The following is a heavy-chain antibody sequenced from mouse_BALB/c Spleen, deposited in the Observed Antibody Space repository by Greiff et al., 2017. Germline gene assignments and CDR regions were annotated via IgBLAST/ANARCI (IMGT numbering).Heavy chain of an antibody. V-gene: IGHV3-2*02. CDR2: ISYSGST. CDR3: ARYGYDGPGLDY. J-gene: IGHJ2*01. CDR1: GYSITSDYA. D-gene: IGHD2-2*01. Sequence: EVKLVESGPGLVKPSQSLSLTCTVTGYSITSDYAWNWIRQFPGNKLEWMGYISYSGSTSYNPSLKSRISITRDTSKNQFFLQLNSVTTEDTATYYCARYGYDGPGLDYWGQGTTLTVSS.